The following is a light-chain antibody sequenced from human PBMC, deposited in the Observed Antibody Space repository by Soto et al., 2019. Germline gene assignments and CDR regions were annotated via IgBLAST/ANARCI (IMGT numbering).Light chain of an antibody. V-gene: IGKV3-20*01. CDR2: GAS. Sequence: EIVLTQSPGTLPLSPGERATLSCRASQSVSSNYLVWYQQKPGQAPRPLIYGASSRATGIPDRFSGSGSGTDFTLTISRLAPEDFAVYYCQQYANSPFTFGQGTKLEIK. CDR3: QQYANSPFT. CDR1: QSVSSNY. J-gene: IGKJ2*01.